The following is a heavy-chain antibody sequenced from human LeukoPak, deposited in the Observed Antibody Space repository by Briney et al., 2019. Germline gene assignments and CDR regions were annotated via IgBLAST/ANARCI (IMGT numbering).Heavy chain of an antibody. CDR1: GGSISSNSYY. Sequence: PSETLSLTCSVSGGSISSNSYYWGWIRQPPGKGLEWIGYIYYSGSTNYNPSLKSRVTILVDTSKNQFSLKLSAVTAADTAVYYCARYSSGYVFGIWGQGTMVTVSS. V-gene: IGHV4-61*05. CDR3: ARYSSGYVFGI. D-gene: IGHD5-12*01. CDR2: IYYSGST. J-gene: IGHJ3*02.